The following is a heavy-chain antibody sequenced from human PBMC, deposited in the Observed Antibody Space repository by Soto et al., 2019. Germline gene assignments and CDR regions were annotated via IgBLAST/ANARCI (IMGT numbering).Heavy chain of an antibody. D-gene: IGHD2-15*01. Sequence: GGSLRLSCAASGFTFSSFGMHWVRQAPGKGLEWVAVISYDGSNKYYADSVKGRFTISRDNSKNTLYLQMNSLRAEDTAVYYCAKGVVAATVIDYWGQGTLVTVSS. J-gene: IGHJ4*02. CDR1: GFTFSSFG. V-gene: IGHV3-30*18. CDR3: AKGVVAATVIDY. CDR2: ISYDGSNK.